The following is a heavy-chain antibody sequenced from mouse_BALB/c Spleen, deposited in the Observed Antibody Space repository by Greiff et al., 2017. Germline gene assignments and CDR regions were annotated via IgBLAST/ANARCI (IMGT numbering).Heavy chain of an antibody. CDR3: ARPYGNSFAY. V-gene: IGHV2-2*02. CDR1: GFSLTSYG. CDR2: IWSGGST. J-gene: IGHJ3*01. Sequence: VQLQESGPGLVQPSQSLSITCTVSGFSLTSYGVHWVRQSPGKGLEWLGVIWSGGSTDYNAAFISRLSISKDNSKSQVFFKMNSLQANDTAIYYCARPYGNSFAYWGQGTLVTVSA. D-gene: IGHD2-1*01.